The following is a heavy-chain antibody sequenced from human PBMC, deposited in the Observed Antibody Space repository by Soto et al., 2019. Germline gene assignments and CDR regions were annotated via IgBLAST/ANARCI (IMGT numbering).Heavy chain of an antibody. V-gene: IGHV3-74*01. D-gene: IGHD3-3*01. CDR3: ARIGDPPFDC. J-gene: IGHJ4*02. CDR2: INGDGGTR. CDR1: GFTFSSSW. Sequence: EVQLVESGGGLVQPGGALRLSCAASGFTFSSSWMHWVRQAPGKGLVWVSRINGDGGTRYYADSVKGRFTISRDNAKNTLYLQMHSLRGEDTAVYYCARIGDPPFDCWGQGTLVTVSS.